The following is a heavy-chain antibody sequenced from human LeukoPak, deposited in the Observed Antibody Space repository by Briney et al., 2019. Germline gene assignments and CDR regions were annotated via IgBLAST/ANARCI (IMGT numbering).Heavy chain of an antibody. Sequence: GASVKVSCKASGYTFTGYYMHWVRQAPGQGLEWMGWINPNSGSTNYAQKFQGRVTMTRDTSISTAYMELSRLRSDDTAVYYCARGQDIVLMVYAITFDYWGQGTLVTVSS. D-gene: IGHD2-8*01. CDR2: INPNSGST. CDR3: ARGQDIVLMVYAITFDY. V-gene: IGHV1-2*02. CDR1: GYTFTGYY. J-gene: IGHJ4*02.